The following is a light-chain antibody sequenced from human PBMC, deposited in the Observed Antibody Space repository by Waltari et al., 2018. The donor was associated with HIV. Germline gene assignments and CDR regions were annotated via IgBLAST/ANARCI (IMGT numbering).Light chain of an antibody. J-gene: IGLJ2*01. CDR2: CEN. V-gene: IGLV3-19*01. Sequence: SSELTQDHVVSVALGHTVRITCHGDRLLTYYVSWYQQKPGQAPILVAYCENIRPSGIPVRFAASKSGNTASLTISGAQAEDEAVYYCNSRDKSGNSWIFGGGTKVTVL. CDR1: RLLTYY. CDR3: NSRDKSGNSWI.